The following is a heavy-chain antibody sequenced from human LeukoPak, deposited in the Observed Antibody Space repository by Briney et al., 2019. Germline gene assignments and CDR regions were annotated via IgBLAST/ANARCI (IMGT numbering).Heavy chain of an antibody. CDR3: ARNIVATRKLDY. CDR1: GYTFTRYA. CDR2: INAGNGNT. Sequence: ASVKVSCKASGYTFTRYAMHWVRQAPGQRLEWMGWINAGNGNTLYSQKFQGRVTMTRDTSATTAYMELSSLRAEDTAVYYCARNIVATRKLDYWGQGTLVTVSS. J-gene: IGHJ4*02. D-gene: IGHD5-12*01. V-gene: IGHV1-3*01.